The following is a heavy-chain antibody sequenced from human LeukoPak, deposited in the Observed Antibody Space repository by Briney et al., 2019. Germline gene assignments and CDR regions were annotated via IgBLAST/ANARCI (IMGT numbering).Heavy chain of an antibody. J-gene: IGHJ4*02. CDR3: ANYGDYLYFDY. CDR2: ISYDGTNK. CDR1: GFTFINYG. D-gene: IGHD4-17*01. V-gene: IGHV3-30*18. Sequence: GRSLRLSCAASGFTFINYGMHWVRQAPGKGLEWVAVISYDGTNKYYADSVKGRFTISRDNSKNTLYLQMNSLKTDDTAVYYCANYGDYLYFDYWGQGTPVTVSS.